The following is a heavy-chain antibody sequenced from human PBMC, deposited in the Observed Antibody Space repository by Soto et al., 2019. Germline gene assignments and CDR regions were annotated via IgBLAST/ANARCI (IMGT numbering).Heavy chain of an antibody. Sequence: GSLRLSCAASGFTFSSYAMSWVRQAPGKGLEWVSAISGSGGSTYYADSVKGRFTISRDNSKNTLYLQMNSLRAEDTAVYYCAKDPSPGTTPNWFDPWGQGTLVTVSS. CDR3: AKDPSPGTTPNWFDP. V-gene: IGHV3-23*01. CDR1: GFTFSSYA. J-gene: IGHJ5*02. CDR2: ISGSGGST. D-gene: IGHD1-1*01.